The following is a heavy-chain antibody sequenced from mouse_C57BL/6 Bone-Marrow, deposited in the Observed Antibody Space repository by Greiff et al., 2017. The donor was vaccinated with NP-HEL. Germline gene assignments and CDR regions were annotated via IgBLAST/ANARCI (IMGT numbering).Heavy chain of an antibody. V-gene: IGHV1-61*01. J-gene: IGHJ2*01. CDR2: IYPSDSET. D-gene: IGHD2-1*01. Sequence: VQLQQPGAELVRPGSSVKLSCKASGYTFTRYWMDWVKQRPGQGLEWIGNIYPSDSETHYNQKFKDKATLTVDKASSTAYMQLSSLTSEDAAVYYCARERDLLWYPYYFDYWGQGTTLTVSS. CDR1: GYTFTRYW. CDR3: ARERDLLWYPYYFDY.